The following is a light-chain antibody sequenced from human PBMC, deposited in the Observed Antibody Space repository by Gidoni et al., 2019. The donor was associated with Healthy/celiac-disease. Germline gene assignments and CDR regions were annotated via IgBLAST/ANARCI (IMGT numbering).Light chain of an antibody. CDR3: QQYGSSPT. J-gene: IGKJ4*01. CDR2: GAS. Sequence: VLTQSPGTLSLSPGERATLSGRASQSVSSSYLAWYQRKPGQGPRLLIYGASSRATGLPDRFSGSGSGTDFTLTISRLEPEDFAVYYCQQYGSSPTFGGGTKVEIK. V-gene: IGKV3-20*01. CDR1: QSVSSSY.